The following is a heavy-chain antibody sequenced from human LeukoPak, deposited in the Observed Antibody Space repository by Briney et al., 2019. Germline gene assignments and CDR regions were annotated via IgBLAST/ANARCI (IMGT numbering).Heavy chain of an antibody. CDR2: ISWNSGII. CDR3: AKDRFFYDSGSKAN. J-gene: IGHJ4*02. CDR1: GFTFDDYG. V-gene: IGHV3-9*01. D-gene: IGHD3-22*01. Sequence: GRSLRLSCVASGFTFDDYGMFWVRQTPGKGLEWVSAISWNSGIIAYADSVKGRFTIFRDNAKNSLYLQMNSLRVEDTAVYYCAKDRFFYDSGSKANWGQGTLVTVSS.